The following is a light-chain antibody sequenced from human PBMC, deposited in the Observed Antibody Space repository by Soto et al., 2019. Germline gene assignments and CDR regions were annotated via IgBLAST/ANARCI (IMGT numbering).Light chain of an antibody. V-gene: IGKV4-1*01. Sequence: DIVMTQSPDSLAVSLGERATINCKSSQSVLYSSNNKNHLAWYQQKPGQPPKLLIYWASTRESGVPDRFSGSGSGTEFTLTINSLQAEDVAVYYCQQYYSPPVTFGPGTKVDIK. CDR2: WAS. CDR1: QSVLYSSNNKNH. J-gene: IGKJ3*01. CDR3: QQYYSPPVT.